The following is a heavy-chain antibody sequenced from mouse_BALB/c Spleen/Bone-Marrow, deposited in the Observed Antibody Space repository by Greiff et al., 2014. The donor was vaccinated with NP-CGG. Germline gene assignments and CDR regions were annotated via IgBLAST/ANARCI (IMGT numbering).Heavy chain of an antibody. J-gene: IGHJ4*01. D-gene: IGHD1-1*01. CDR1: GFTFSSYA. V-gene: IGHV5-6-5*01. CDR3: AGITTVDY. CDR2: ISSGGSN. Sequence: EVQGVESGGGLVKPGGSLKLSCAASGFTFSSYAMSWVRQTPEKRLGWVASISSGGSNYYPDSVKGRFTISKDNARNILYLQMSSLRSEDTAMYYCAGITTVDYWGQGTSVTVSS.